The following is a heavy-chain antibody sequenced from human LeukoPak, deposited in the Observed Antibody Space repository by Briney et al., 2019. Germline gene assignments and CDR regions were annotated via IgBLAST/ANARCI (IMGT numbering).Heavy chain of an antibody. J-gene: IGHJ4*02. V-gene: IGHV3-9*01. Sequence: PGGSLRLSCAASGFTFDDYAMHWVRQAPGKGLEWVSGISWNSGSIGYADSVKGRFTISRDNAKNSLYLQMNSLRAEDTALYYCARLRGYSYGLVYWGQGTLVTVSS. CDR1: GFTFDDYA. D-gene: IGHD5-18*01. CDR3: ARLRGYSYGLVY. CDR2: ISWNSGSI.